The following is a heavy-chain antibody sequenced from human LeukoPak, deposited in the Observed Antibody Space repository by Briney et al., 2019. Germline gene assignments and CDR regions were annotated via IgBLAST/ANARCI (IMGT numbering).Heavy chain of an antibody. V-gene: IGHV1-2*04. Sequence: ASEKVSCKASGYTFTGYYMHWVRQAPGQGLEWMGWINPNSGGTNYAQKFQGWVTMTRDTSISTAYMELSRLRSDDTAVYYCARGGSSGGYLPNYFDYWGQGTLVTVSS. D-gene: IGHD2-15*01. CDR1: GYTFTGYY. CDR2: INPNSGGT. CDR3: ARGGSSGGYLPNYFDY. J-gene: IGHJ4*02.